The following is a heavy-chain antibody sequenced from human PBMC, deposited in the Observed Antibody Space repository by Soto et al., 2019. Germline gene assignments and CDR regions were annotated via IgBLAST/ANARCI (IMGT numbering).Heavy chain of an antibody. Sequence: HPGGSLRLSCAASGFTFSSYVMTWVRQAPGKGLEWVSAISSSGDSTYFADSVKGRVTISRDNSRNTLYLQMSSLRAEDTAVYSCARAASGYRNFDYWGQGALVTVSS. D-gene: IGHD3-22*01. J-gene: IGHJ4*02. CDR1: GFTFSSYV. V-gene: IGHV3-23*01. CDR2: ISSSGDST. CDR3: ARAASGYRNFDY.